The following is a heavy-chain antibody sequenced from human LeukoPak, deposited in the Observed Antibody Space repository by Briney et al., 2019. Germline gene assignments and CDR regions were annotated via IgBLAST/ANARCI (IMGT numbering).Heavy chain of an antibody. CDR1: GGSIRSTSYY. CDR3: ARGDCSGGSCYFDY. V-gene: IGHV4-39*07. Sequence: PSETLPLTCTVSGGSIRSTSYYWGWIRQPPGKGLEWIGSIYYSGNTYYNPSLKSRVTISVDTSKNQFSLKLSSVTAADTAVYYCARGDCSGGSCYFDYWGQGTLVTVSS. D-gene: IGHD2-15*01. CDR2: IYYSGNT. J-gene: IGHJ4*02.